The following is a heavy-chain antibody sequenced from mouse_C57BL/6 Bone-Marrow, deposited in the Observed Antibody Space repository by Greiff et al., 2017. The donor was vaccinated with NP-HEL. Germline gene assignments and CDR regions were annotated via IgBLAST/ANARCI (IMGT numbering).Heavy chain of an antibody. Sequence: QVQLQQSGAELVRPGTSVKVSCKASGYAFTNYLIEWVKQRPGQGLEWIGVINPGSGGTNYNEKFKGKATLTEVKSYSTAYIQLSSLTTEYSAVYYCARSGLPPYAMDYWGQGTSVTVSS. V-gene: IGHV1-54*01. CDR2: INPGSGGT. J-gene: IGHJ4*01. CDR3: ARSGLPPYAMDY. CDR1: GYAFTNYL. D-gene: IGHD2-2*01.